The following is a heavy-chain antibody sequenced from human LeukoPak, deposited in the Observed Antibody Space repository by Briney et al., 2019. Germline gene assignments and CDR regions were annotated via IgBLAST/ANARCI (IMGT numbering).Heavy chain of an antibody. CDR2: ISSSSSYI. Sequence: PGGSLRLSCAASGFTFSSYSMNWVRQAPGKGLEWVSSISSSSSYIYYADSVKGRFTISRDNAKNSLYLQMNSLRAEDTAVYYCARDLSLGDYNGMDVWGQGTTVTVSS. D-gene: IGHD3-16*01. J-gene: IGHJ6*02. CDR1: GFTFSSYS. V-gene: IGHV3-21*01. CDR3: ARDLSLGDYNGMDV.